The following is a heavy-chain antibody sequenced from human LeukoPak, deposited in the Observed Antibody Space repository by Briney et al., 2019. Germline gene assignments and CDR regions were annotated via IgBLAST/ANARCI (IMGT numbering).Heavy chain of an antibody. CDR3: ARARENWGYEVTLFFDY. CDR1: GGSISSYY. Sequence: SETLSLTCTVSGGSISSYYWSWIRQPAGKGLEWIGRIYTSGSTNYNPSLKSRVTMSVDTSKNQFSLKLSSVTAADTAVYYCARARENWGYEVTLFFDYWGQGTLVTVSS. V-gene: IGHV4-4*07. J-gene: IGHJ4*02. CDR2: IYTSGST. D-gene: IGHD7-27*01.